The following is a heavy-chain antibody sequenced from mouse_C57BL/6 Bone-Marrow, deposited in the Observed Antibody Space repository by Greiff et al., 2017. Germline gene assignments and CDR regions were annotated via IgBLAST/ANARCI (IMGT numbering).Heavy chain of an antibody. V-gene: IGHV5-9*01. CDR2: ISGGGGNT. CDR1: GFTFSSYT. CDR3: ARQDTTVVHFDY. J-gene: IGHJ2*01. D-gene: IGHD1-1*01. Sequence: EVQVVESGGGLVKPGGSLKLSCAASGFTFSSYTMSWVRQTPEKRLEWVATISGGGGNTYYPDSVKGRFTISRDNAKNTLYLQMSSLRSEDTALYYCARQDTTVVHFDYWGQGTTLTVSS.